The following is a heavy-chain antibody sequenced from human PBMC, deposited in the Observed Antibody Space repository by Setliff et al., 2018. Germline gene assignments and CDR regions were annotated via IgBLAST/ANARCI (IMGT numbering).Heavy chain of an antibody. CDR3: ARDGYPGTS. V-gene: IGHV3-23*01. CDR2: ITGSGTT. J-gene: IGHJ5*02. CDR1: GFIFTNYA. Sequence: GGSLRLSCTASGFIFTNYAMSWVRQAPGKGLEWVSAITGSGTTYYADSVKGRFTISRDNARNSLYLQMNSLRVEDTAVYYCARDGYPGTSWGQGTLVTVSS. D-gene: IGHD2-2*03.